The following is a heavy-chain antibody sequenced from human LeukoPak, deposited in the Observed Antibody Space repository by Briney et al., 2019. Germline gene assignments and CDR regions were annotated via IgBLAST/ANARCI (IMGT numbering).Heavy chain of an antibody. J-gene: IGHJ4*02. CDR3: AKNTLLWFGELLG. CDR2: ISGSGGST. D-gene: IGHD3-10*01. Sequence: GGSLRLSCAASGFTFSSYAMSWVRQAPGKGLEWVSAISGSGGSTYYADSVKGRFTISRDNSKNTLYLQMNSLRAEDTAVYYWAKNTLLWFGELLGWGQGTLVTVSS. CDR1: GFTFSSYA. V-gene: IGHV3-23*01.